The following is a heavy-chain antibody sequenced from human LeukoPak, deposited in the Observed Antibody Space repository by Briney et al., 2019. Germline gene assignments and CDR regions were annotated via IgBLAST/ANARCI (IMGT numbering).Heavy chain of an antibody. CDR1: ECTFTDYY. V-gene: IGHV1-2*02. Sequence: GASVKVSCKASECTFTDYYVHWVRQAPGQGLEWMGWINPNTGGTNYAQKFQGRVTMTRDTSISTGYMDLSGLRSDDTAVYYCVRAKANWGSGDYWGQGTLVTVSS. D-gene: IGHD7-27*01. J-gene: IGHJ4*02. CDR2: INPNTGGT. CDR3: VRAKANWGSGDY.